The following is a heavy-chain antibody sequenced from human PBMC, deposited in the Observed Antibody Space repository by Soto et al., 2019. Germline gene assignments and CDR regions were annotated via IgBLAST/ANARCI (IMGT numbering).Heavy chain of an antibody. CDR3: AINSGIAAAGLPFDY. Sequence: SETLSLTCAVSGDSISSDNWWSWVRQPPGKGLEWIGDIYHSGSTNYNPSLKTRVTISVDKSKNQFSLRLISVTAADTAVYFCAINSGIAAAGLPFDYWGQGTLVTVSS. CDR2: IYHSGST. D-gene: IGHD6-13*01. CDR1: GDSISSDNW. J-gene: IGHJ4*02. V-gene: IGHV4-4*02.